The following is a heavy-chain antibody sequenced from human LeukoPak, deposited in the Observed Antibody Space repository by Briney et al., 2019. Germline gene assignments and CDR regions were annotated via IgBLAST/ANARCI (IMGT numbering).Heavy chain of an antibody. J-gene: IGHJ4*02. CDR3: ARGNAN. CDR1: GGSIGSYY. CDR2: VSYSGST. V-gene: IGHV4-59*01. Sequence: PSETLSLTCTVSGGSIGSYYWSWIRQPPGKGLEWIGYVSYSGSTNYNPSLKSRVTISVDTSKNLFFLKLTSVTAADTALYYCARGNANWGQGTLVTVSS.